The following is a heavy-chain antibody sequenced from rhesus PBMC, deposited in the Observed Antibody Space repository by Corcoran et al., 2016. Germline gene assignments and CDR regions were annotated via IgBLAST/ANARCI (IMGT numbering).Heavy chain of an antibody. J-gene: IGHJ4*01. CDR3: ARACTGSGCYYYFDY. V-gene: IGHV4S12*01. Sequence: QVQLLESGPGLGQPSETLSLTCAVSGGSICISNWWSWILQPPGHGPEWIGGIYSNSESTNYNPSLKSRVTISKDTSKNQFSLKLSAVTAADTAVYYWARACTGSGCYYYFDYWGQGVLVTVSS. CDR1: GGSICISNW. D-gene: IGHD2-21*01. CDR2: IYSNSEST.